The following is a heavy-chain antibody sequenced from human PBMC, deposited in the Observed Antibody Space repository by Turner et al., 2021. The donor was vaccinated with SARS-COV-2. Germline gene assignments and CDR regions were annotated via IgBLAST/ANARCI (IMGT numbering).Heavy chain of an antibody. CDR1: GFTFSNYD. CDR3: ARAKFRGLISWFDP. J-gene: IGHJ5*02. CDR2: VGTAGDT. Sequence: EVQLVESGGGLVQPGGSLRLSCAASGFTFSNYDIHWVRPATGKGLEWVSAVGTAGDTYYPGSVKGRFTISRENGKNSLYLQMNSLRAGDTAVYYCARAKFRGLISWFDPWGQGTLVTVSS. V-gene: IGHV3-13*04. D-gene: IGHD3-10*01.